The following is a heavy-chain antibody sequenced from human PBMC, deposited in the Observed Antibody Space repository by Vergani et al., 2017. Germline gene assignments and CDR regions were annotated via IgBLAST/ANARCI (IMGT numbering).Heavy chain of an antibody. CDR3: ARYGSANLPSFDY. CDR1: GGFMPGFY. Sequence: QVQLQESGPGVVKPSETLSLTCSVSGGFMPGFYWSWIRQSPGKRLEWIGYIYNTGTLKYNPSLKSRVTISIDTSKYQFSLNLTSVTAADTAVYYCARYGSANLPSFDYWGQGTLVTVSS. D-gene: IGHD3-10*01. V-gene: IGHV4-59*01. CDR2: IYNTGTL. J-gene: IGHJ4*02.